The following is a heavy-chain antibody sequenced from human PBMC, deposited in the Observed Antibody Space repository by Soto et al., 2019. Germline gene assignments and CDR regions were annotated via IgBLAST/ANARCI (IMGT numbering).Heavy chain of an antibody. Sequence: ASVKVSCKASGYTFTGYYMHWVRQAPGQGLEWMGWINPNSGGTNYAQKFQGWVTMTRDTSISTAYMELSRLRSDDTAVYYCARVRIVGASNDAFDIWDQGTMVTVSS. CDR1: GYTFTGYY. D-gene: IGHD1-26*01. V-gene: IGHV1-2*04. CDR3: ARVRIVGASNDAFDI. CDR2: INPNSGGT. J-gene: IGHJ3*02.